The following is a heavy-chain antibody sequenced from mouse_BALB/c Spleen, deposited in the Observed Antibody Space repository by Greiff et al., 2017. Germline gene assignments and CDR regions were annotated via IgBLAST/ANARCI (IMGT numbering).Heavy chain of an antibody. CDR1: GFNIKDTY. V-gene: IGHV14-3*02. D-gene: IGHD1-1*01. CDR2: IDPANGNT. Sequence: VQLQQSGAELVKPGASVKLSCTASGFNIKDTYMHWVKQRPEQGLEWIGRIDPANGNTKYDPKFQGKATITADTSSNTAYLQLSSLTSEDTAVCYCVTTEYYAMDYWGQGTSVTVSS. CDR3: VTTEYYAMDY. J-gene: IGHJ4*01.